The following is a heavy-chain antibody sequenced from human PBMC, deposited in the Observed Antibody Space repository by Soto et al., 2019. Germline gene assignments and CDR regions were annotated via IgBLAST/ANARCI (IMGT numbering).Heavy chain of an antibody. J-gene: IGHJ4*02. CDR2: ISYMGTT. CDR3: ARDLGGPDY. Sequence: SETLSLTCTVSGGSMNNYYWSWIRQAPGKGLQYIGYISYMGTTNYNPSLKSRVTISVDTSKNQFSLKLTSVRAEDTAIYYCARDLGGPDYWGQGTLVTVSS. CDR1: GGSMNNYY. V-gene: IGHV4-59*12. D-gene: IGHD3-16*01.